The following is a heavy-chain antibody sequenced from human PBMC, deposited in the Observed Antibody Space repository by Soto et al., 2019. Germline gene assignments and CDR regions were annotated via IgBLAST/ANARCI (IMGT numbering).Heavy chain of an antibody. J-gene: IGHJ6*02. CDR1: GFTFSSYG. Sequence: QVQLVESGGGVVQPGRSLRLSCAASGFTFSSYGMHWVRQAPGKGLEWVAVIWYDGSNKYYADSVKGRFTISRDNSKNTLYLQMNRLRAEDTAVYYCAREPGPGNYYYGMDVWGQGTTVTVSS. CDR2: IWYDGSNK. CDR3: AREPGPGNYYYGMDV. D-gene: IGHD1-1*01. V-gene: IGHV3-33*01.